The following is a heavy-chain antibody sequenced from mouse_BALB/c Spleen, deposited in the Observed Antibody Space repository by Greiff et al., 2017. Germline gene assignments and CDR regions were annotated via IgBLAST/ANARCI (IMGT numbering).Heavy chain of an antibody. CDR3: AQPFAYYGICFSAGFGD. D-gene: IGHD2-10*01. V-gene: IGHV2-6-6*01. J-gene: IGHJ3*02. CDR2: IWGDGRT. Sequence: VQLQESAPGLVAPSQSLSITCTVHGFSLTNAGVHWVRDSPGGGLEWLGAIWGDGRTYYNSAFKSRLSISKDISKCQVFLKMNSLQTDDTARYYWAQPFAYYGICFSAGFGDRGEGNL. CDR1: GFSLTNAG.